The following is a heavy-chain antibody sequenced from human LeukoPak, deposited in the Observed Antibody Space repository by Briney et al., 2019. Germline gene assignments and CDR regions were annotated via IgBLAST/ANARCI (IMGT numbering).Heavy chain of an antibody. CDR3: AKDFCSSPTCSANYIDF. D-gene: IGHD2-2*01. Sequence: PGMSLRLSCAASGFSFSTYAMHWVRQAPGKGLDWVAMIWSDGSNQYYADSVKGRFTISRDNSKNTLYLQMNSLRAEDTAVYYCAKDFCSSPTCSANYIDFWGQGTLVTVSS. J-gene: IGHJ4*02. V-gene: IGHV3-33*06. CDR1: GFSFSTYA. CDR2: IWSDGSNQ.